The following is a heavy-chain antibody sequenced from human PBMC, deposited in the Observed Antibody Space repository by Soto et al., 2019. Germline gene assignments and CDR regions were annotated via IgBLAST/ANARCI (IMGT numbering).Heavy chain of an antibody. CDR2: IYPGDSDT. CDR1: GYSFTSYW. D-gene: IGHD6-19*01. V-gene: IGHV5-51*01. J-gene: IGHJ5*02. CDR3: AIIGYSGGWINWFYP. Sequence: PGESLKISCKGSGYSFTSYWIGWVRQMPGKGLEWMGIIYPGDSDTRYSPSFQGQVTISADKPISTAYLHWSSLKASATAMYYCAIIGYSGGWINWFYPWARGTLDTVSS.